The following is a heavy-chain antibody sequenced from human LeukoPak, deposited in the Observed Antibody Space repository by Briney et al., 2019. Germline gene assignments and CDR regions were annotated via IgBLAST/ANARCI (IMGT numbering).Heavy chain of an antibody. D-gene: IGHD4-23*01. CDR1: GFTFGDYA. V-gene: IGHV3-49*03. Sequence: GGSLRLSCTASGFTFGDYAMSWFRQAPGKGLEWVSFIRSKAYGGTTEYAASVKGRFTISRDDSKSIAYLQMNSLKTEDTAVYYCTRGHYGGNSGYWGQGTLVTVSS. CDR3: TRGHYGGNSGY. CDR2: IRSKAYGGTT. J-gene: IGHJ4*02.